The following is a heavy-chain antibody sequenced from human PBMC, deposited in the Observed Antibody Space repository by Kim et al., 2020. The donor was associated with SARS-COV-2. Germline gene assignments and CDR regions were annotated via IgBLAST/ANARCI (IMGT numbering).Heavy chain of an antibody. J-gene: IGHJ6*02. CDR3: ASFYGDYVDYYYYGMDV. V-gene: IGHV1-69*13. CDR1: GGTFSSYA. D-gene: IGHD4-17*01. CDR2: IIPIFGTA. Sequence: SVKVSCKASGGTFSSYAISWVRQAPGQGLEWMGGIIPIFGTANYAQKFQGRVTITADESTSTAYMELSSLRSEDTAVYYCASFYGDYVDYYYYGMDVWGQGTTVTVSS.